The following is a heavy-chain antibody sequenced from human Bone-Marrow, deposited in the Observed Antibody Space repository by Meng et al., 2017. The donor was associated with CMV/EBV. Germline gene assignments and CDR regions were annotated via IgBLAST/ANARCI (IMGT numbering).Heavy chain of an antibody. V-gene: IGHV1-69*05. CDR3: ARDVGYGDPLYFDY. J-gene: IGHJ4*02. Sequence: SVKVSCKASGGTFSNYAISWVRQAPGQGLEWMGGIMPFFGTATYAQRFQGRVTITTDESTNAVFMELSSLSSEDTAVYYCARDVGYGDPLYFDYWGQGTLVTVSS. CDR2: IMPFFGTA. CDR1: GGTFSNYA. D-gene: IGHD4-17*01.